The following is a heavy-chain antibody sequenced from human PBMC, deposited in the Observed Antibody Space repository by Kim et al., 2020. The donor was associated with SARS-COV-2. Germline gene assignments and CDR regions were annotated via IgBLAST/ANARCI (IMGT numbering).Heavy chain of an antibody. V-gene: IGHV4-31*03. D-gene: IGHD3-3*01. CDR3: ARASALTIFGVVGEIDY. CDR1: GGSISSGGYY. J-gene: IGHJ4*02. CDR2: IYYSGST. Sequence: SETLSLTCTVSGGSISSGGYYWSWIRQHPGNGLEWIGYIYYSGSTYYNPSLKSRVTISVDTSKNQFSLKLSSVTAADTAVYYCARASALTIFGVVGEIDYWGQRTLVTVSS.